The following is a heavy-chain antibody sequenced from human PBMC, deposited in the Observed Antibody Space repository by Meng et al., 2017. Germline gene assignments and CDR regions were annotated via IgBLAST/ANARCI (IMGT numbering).Heavy chain of an antibody. Sequence: QGTLQGSGPGLVKPSGTLSLTCVVSGGSISSVDWWSWVRQPPGKGLEWIGEIYHGGNTNYNPSLKSRVTISIDKSKNQFSLKLSSVTAADTAVYYCASWIYSCGWQWGQGTLVTVSS. D-gene: IGHD6-19*01. J-gene: IGHJ4*02. CDR2: IYHGGNT. CDR1: GGSISSVDW. CDR3: ASWIYSCGWQ. V-gene: IGHV4/OR15-8*02.